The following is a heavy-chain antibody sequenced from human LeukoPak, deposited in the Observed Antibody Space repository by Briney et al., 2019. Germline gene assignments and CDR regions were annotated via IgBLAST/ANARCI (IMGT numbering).Heavy chain of an antibody. V-gene: IGHV3-23*01. CDR1: GFTFRKYA. CDR2: ISGSGDTS. J-gene: IGHJ4*02. Sequence: PGGSLRLSCAASGFTFRKYAMSWVRQAPGKGLEWVSRISGSGDTSNYADSVRGRFTISRDNSRNTLYLRMNSLRAGDTAVYYCATLYSDYGDYWGQGALVTVSS. D-gene: IGHD1-26*01. CDR3: ATLYSDYGDY.